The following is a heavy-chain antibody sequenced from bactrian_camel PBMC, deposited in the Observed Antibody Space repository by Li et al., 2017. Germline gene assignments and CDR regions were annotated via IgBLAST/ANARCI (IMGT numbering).Heavy chain of an antibody. CDR1: GYIYSSHC. D-gene: IGHD1*01. CDR3: AAGGGGIAGECIAWEDDFSY. CDR2: IDSDGST. Sequence: VQLVESGGGSAQAGGSLRLSCVASGYIYSSHCLGWFRQAPGKEREGVAAIDSDGSTSYADSVKGRFTISKDNAKNTLYLEMNSLTPEDTGMYYCAAGGGGIAGECIAWEDDFSYWGQGTQVTVS. J-gene: IGHJ6*01. V-gene: IGHV3S53*01.